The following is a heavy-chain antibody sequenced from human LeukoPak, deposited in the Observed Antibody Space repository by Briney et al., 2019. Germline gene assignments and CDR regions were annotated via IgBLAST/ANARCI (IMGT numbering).Heavy chain of an antibody. D-gene: IGHD3-10*01. V-gene: IGHV3-48*02. CDR1: GFAFGSYT. Sequence: GGSLRLSCAVSGFAFGSYTMNWVRQAPGKGLEWVSHISSTSTTYYADSVKGRFTTSRDNAKNLLHLQMNSLRDEHTAVYYCAAAGDYWGQGTLVTVSS. CDR2: ISSTSTT. CDR3: AAAGDY. J-gene: IGHJ4*02.